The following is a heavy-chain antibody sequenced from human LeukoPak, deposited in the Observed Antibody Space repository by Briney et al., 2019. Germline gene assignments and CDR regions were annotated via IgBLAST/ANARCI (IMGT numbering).Heavy chain of an antibody. CDR3: ARGPNWYFDL. Sequence: SETLSLTCTVSGASISSYYWSWIRQPPGKGLEWIGYIYYRGSTNYNPSLKSRVTISVDTSKNQFSLKLSSVTAADTAVYYCARGPNWYFDLWGRGTLLTVSS. CDR1: GASISSYY. J-gene: IGHJ2*01. CDR2: IYYRGST. V-gene: IGHV4-59*08.